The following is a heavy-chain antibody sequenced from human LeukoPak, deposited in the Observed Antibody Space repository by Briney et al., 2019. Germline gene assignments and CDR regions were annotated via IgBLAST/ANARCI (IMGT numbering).Heavy chain of an antibody. CDR1: GFPFAAYA. V-gene: IGHV3-23*01. CDR2: ISGSGGST. CDR3: AKDQGWGGWDHDAFDI. Sequence: PGGPLGFPVEPPGFPFAAYALSWFRQAPGKGLNGVQPISGSGGSTYYADSVKGRFTISRDNSKNTLYLQMNSLRAEDTAVYYCAKDQGWGGWDHDAFDIWGQGTMVTVSS. J-gene: IGHJ3*02. D-gene: IGHD6-19*01.